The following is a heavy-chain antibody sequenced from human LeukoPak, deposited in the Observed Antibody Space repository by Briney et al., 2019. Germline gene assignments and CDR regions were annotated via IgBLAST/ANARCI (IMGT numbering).Heavy chain of an antibody. CDR2: IYSGGST. CDR1: GFTVSSNY. J-gene: IGHJ5*02. CDR3: AREVTMVRGAGRDRFDP. Sequence: GGSLRLSCAASGFTVSSNYISWARQAPGKGLEWVSVIYSGGSTYYADSVKGRFTISRDNSKNTLYLQKNSLRAEDTAVYYCAREVTMVRGAGRDRFDPWGQGTLVTVSS. D-gene: IGHD3-10*01. V-gene: IGHV3-66*01.